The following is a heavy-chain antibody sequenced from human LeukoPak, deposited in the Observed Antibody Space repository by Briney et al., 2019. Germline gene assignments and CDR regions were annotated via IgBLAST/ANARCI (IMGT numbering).Heavy chain of an antibody. CDR2: IFGSGGST. V-gene: IGHV3-23*01. CDR1: GFTFSSYA. CDR3: AKTTTGYSSGRFPGWPVDY. D-gene: IGHD6-19*01. Sequence: GGSLRLSCAAYGFTFSSYAMYWVRQAPGKGLEWASGIFGSGGSTHYADSVKGRFTISRDNSKNTVYLQMNSLRAEDTAVYYCAKTTTGYSSGRFPGWPVDYWGQGTLVTVSS. J-gene: IGHJ4*02.